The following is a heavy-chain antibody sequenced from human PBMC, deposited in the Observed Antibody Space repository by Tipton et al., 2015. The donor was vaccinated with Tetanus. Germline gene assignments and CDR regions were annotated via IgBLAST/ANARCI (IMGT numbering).Heavy chain of an antibody. CDR1: GFIFNNYW. Sequence: SLRLSCSASGFIFNNYWMSWVRQAPGKGLEWVANINRDGSDKYYVDSVKGRFTISRDEAKNSLHLQMSSLRVGDTAVYYCARDRGEDWTNFYYMDVWGKGATVTVSS. V-gene: IGHV3-7*01. CDR3: ARDRGEDWTNFYYMDV. CDR2: INRDGSDK. J-gene: IGHJ6*03. D-gene: IGHD3/OR15-3a*01.